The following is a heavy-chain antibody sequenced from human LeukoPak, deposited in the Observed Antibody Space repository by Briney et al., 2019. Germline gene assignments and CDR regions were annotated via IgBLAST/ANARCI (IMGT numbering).Heavy chain of an antibody. Sequence: SVKVSCKASGGTFSSYAISWVRQAPGQGLEWMGRIIPILGIANYAQKFQGRVTITADKSTSTAYMELSSLRSEDTAVYYCARDGQWLVKGYFDYWGQGTLVTVSS. CDR2: IIPILGIA. CDR1: GGTFSSYA. J-gene: IGHJ4*02. CDR3: ARDGQWLVKGYFDY. D-gene: IGHD6-19*01. V-gene: IGHV1-69*04.